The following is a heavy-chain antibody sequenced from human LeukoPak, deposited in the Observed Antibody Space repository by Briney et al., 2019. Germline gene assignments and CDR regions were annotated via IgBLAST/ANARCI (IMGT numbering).Heavy chain of an antibody. CDR3: ARGGASTPHYFDY. CDR2: IIPILGIA. V-gene: IGHV1-69*04. D-gene: IGHD3-16*01. Sequence: SVKVSCKASGGTFSSYAISWVRQAPGQGLEWMGRIIPILGIANYAQKFRGRVTITADKSTSTAYMELSSLRSEDTAVYYCARGGASTPHYFDYWGQGTLVTVSS. CDR1: GGTFSSYA. J-gene: IGHJ4*02.